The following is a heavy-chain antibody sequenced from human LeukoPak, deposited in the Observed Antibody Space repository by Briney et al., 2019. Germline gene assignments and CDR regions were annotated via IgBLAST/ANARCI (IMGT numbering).Heavy chain of an antibody. D-gene: IGHD3-22*01. CDR1: GFTFSSYW. CDR3: ARDLDSSGYYHVVDS. CDR2: LSGDGSTT. V-gene: IGHV3-74*03. J-gene: IGHJ4*02. Sequence: PGGSLRLSCVASGFTFSSYWMHWVRQPPGKGLLWVSRLSGDGSTTKYADSLKGRFTISRDNSKNTLSLHMNSLRAEDTAVYYCARDLDSSGYYHVVDSWGQGALVTVSS.